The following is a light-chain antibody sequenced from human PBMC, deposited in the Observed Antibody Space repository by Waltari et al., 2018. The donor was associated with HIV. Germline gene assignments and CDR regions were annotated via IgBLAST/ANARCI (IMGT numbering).Light chain of an antibody. V-gene: IGKV1-27*01. Sequence: DIQMTQSPASLSASLGDIVTITCRASEGIKQYLAWSHQRPGERPKVLVYGAPILQMGDPSRCSASGSGTEFSRTISSLRTEDLGTYYCQSYDGGPVAFGGGTKVEL. CDR2: GAP. CDR1: EGIKQY. J-gene: IGKJ4*01. CDR3: QSYDGGPVA.